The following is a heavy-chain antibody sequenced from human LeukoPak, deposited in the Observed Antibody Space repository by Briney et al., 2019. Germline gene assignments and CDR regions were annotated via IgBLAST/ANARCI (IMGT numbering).Heavy chain of an antibody. CDR1: GFTFSSYS. V-gene: IGHV3-48*04. J-gene: IGHJ4*02. CDR2: ITNSSRTI. CDR3: ARGFNWALDH. Sequence: GGSLRLSCAASGFTFSSYSINWVRQAPGKGLEWVSHITNSSRTIYYADSVKGRFTISRDNAKNSLYLQMNSLRAEDTAVYYCARGFNWALDHWGQGTLVTVSS. D-gene: IGHD5-24*01.